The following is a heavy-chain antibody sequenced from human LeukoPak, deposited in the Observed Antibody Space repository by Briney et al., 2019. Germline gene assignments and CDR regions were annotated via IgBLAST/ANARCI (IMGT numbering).Heavy chain of an antibody. D-gene: IGHD5/OR15-5a*01. Sequence: SETLSLTCTVSGGSISSYYWSWIRQPAGKGLEWIGRIYTSGSTNYNPSLKSRVTMSVDTSKNQFSLKLSSVTAADTAVYYCARSLRVGYYYYMDVWGKGTTATVSS. V-gene: IGHV4-4*07. CDR1: GGSISSYY. J-gene: IGHJ6*03. CDR2: IYTSGST. CDR3: ARSLRVGYYYYMDV.